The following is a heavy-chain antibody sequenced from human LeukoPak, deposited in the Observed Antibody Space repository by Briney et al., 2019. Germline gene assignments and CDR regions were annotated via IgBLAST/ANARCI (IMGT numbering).Heavy chain of an antibody. CDR2: IRSKANSYAT. D-gene: IGHD2-15*01. Sequence: PGGSLRLSCAASGFTFSGSVMHWVRQASGKGLEWVGRIRSKANSYATAYAASVKGRFTISGDDSKNTAYLQMNSLKTEDTAVYYCSVNYCSGGSCYMLWGQGTLVTVSS. J-gene: IGHJ4*02. CDR3: SVNYCSGGSCYML. CDR1: GFTFSGSV. V-gene: IGHV3-73*01.